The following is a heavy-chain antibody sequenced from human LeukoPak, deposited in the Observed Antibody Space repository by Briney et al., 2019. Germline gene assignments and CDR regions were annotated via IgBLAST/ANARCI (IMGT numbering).Heavy chain of an antibody. CDR3: ARAQYYLDS. J-gene: IGHJ4*02. CDR2: ITSTSSYR. CDR1: GFTFSDYY. V-gene: IGHV3-11*06. Sequence: VGSLRLSCAASGFTFSDYYMSCIRQAPGKWLEWVSYITSTSSYRNYADSVRGRFTISRDNAKIALFLQMNSLRAEDTAVHYCARAQYYLDSWGQGTLVTVSS.